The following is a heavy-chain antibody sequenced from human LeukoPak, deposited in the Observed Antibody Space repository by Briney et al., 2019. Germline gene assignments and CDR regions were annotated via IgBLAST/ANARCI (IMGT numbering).Heavy chain of an antibody. CDR3: AKGGFSYTFDY. D-gene: IGHD5-18*01. V-gene: IGHV3-23*01. J-gene: IGHJ4*02. CDR1: GFTFSSYA. Sequence: PGGSLRLSCAASGFTFSSYAMSWVRQAPGKGLEWVSSIAGSGHTTYYADSSKGRFTVSRDNSKNTLYLQMNSLRAEDTALYYCAKGGFSYTFDYWGQGTLVTVSS. CDR2: IAGSGHTT.